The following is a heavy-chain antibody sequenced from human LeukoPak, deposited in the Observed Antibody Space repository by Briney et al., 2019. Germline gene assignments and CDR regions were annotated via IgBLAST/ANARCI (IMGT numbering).Heavy chain of an antibody. J-gene: IGHJ4*02. Sequence: ASVKVSCKASGGTFSSYAISWVRQAPGQGLEWMGGIIPIFGTANYAQKFQGRVTITADESTSTAYMERSSLRSEDTAVYYCARVSGAGEVDFDYWGQGTLVTVSS. V-gene: IGHV1-69*13. D-gene: IGHD5-12*01. CDR1: GGTFSSYA. CDR3: ARVSGAGEVDFDY. CDR2: IIPIFGTA.